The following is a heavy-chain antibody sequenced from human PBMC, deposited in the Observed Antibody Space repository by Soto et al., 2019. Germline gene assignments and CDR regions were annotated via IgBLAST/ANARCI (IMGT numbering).Heavy chain of an antibody. Sequence: ASVKVSCKASGYIFTDYYMHWVRQAPGQGLEWMGWINPKSGGTNYARKFQGWVTMTRDTSISTAYMELSRLRSDDTAVYYCAREFLRGYHYKGADVWGQGSTVTVSS. V-gene: IGHV1-2*04. CDR2: INPKSGGT. J-gene: IGHJ6*02. CDR1: GYIFTDYY. CDR3: AREFLRGYHYKGADV.